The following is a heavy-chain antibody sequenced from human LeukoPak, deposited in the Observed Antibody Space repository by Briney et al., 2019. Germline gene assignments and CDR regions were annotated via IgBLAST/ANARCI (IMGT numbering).Heavy chain of an antibody. CDR2: INHSGST. CDR3: ARAMITFGGVNFDY. CDR1: GGSFSGYY. D-gene: IGHD3-16*01. V-gene: IGHV4-34*01. Sequence: SETLSLTCAVYGGSFSGYYWSWIRQPPGKGLEWIGEINHSGSTNYNPSLKSRVTISVDTSKNQFSLKLSPVTAADTAVYYCARAMITFGGVNFDYWGQGTLVTVSS. J-gene: IGHJ4*02.